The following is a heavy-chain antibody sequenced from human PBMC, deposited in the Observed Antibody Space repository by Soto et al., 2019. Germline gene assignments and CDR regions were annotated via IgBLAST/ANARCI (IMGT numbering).Heavy chain of an antibody. CDR1: GFTFSRAW. D-gene: IGHD2-8*02. Sequence: EVQLVESGGGLVKPGGSLRLSCAASGFTFSRAWVNWVRLAPGKGLEWVGRIRSKADGGTTDYTAPVEGRFTVSRDDSKNTAYLQMNSLKTEDTAVYYCTTVILHFWWGAFDIWRLGTMVTVSS. V-gene: IGHV3-15*07. CDR3: TTVILHFWWGAFDI. CDR2: IRSKADGGTT. J-gene: IGHJ3*02.